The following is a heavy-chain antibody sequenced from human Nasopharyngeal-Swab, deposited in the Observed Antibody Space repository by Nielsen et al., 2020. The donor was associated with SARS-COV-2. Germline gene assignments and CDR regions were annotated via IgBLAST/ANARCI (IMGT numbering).Heavy chain of an antibody. V-gene: IGHV7-4-1*02. D-gene: IGHD6-13*01. CDR2: INTNTGNP. CDR3: ARDHNSWSGNWFDP. J-gene: IGHJ5*02. CDR1: GYTFTTYP. Sequence: ASVKVSCKASGYTFTTYPMNWVRQAPGQGLEWMGWINTNTGNPTYAQGFTGRFVFSLDTPVNTAYLQISSLKAEDTAVYYCARDHNSWSGNWFDPWGQGTLVTVSS.